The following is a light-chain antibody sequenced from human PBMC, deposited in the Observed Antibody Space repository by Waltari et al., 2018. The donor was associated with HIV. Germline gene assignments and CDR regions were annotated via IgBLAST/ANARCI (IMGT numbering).Light chain of an antibody. CDR2: GAS. CDR3: QQYYDWPRT. Sequence: EVVMTQSPATLSVSPGERATLSCRASRNIKNDLAWYQQHPGQAPRLLIHGASTAASGVAGRFSGSGSGTDFTLTISSLQSEDIAVYYCQQYYDWPRTFGQGTKG. CDR1: RNIKND. J-gene: IGKJ1*01. V-gene: IGKV3D-15*01.